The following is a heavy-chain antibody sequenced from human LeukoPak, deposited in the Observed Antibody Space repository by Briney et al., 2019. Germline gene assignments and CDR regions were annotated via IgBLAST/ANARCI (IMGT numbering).Heavy chain of an antibody. J-gene: IGHJ3*02. D-gene: IGHD6-19*01. CDR3: ARDQAVAAPRGDHAFDI. V-gene: IGHV3-30-3*01. Sequence: GGSLRLSCAASGFTFSSYAMHWVRQAPGKGLEWVAVISYDGSNKYYADSVKGRFTISRDNSKNTLYLQMNSLRAEDTAVYYCARDQAVAAPRGDHAFDIWGQGTMVTVSS. CDR1: GFTFSSYA. CDR2: ISYDGSNK.